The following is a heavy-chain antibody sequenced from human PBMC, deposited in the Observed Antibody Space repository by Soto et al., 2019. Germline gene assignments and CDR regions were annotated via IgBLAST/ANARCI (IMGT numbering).Heavy chain of an antibody. Sequence: SETLSLTCTVSGGSISSGGYYWSWIRQHPGKGLEWIGYIYYSGSTYYNPSLKSRVTISVDTSKNQFSLKLSSVTAADTAVYYCARDRMSGQWLDYYYYGMDVWGQGTTVTVSS. CDR3: ARDRMSGQWLDYYYYGMDV. V-gene: IGHV4-31*03. J-gene: IGHJ6*02. CDR1: GGSISSGGYY. D-gene: IGHD6-19*01. CDR2: IYYSGST.